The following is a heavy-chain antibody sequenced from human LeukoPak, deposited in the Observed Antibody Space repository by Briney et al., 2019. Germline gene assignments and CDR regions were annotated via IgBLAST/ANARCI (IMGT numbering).Heavy chain of an antibody. CDR2: INHSGST. CDR3: ARVGVGATSLDAFDI. CDR1: GGSFSGYY. D-gene: IGHD1-26*01. V-gene: IGHV4-34*01. J-gene: IGHJ3*02. Sequence: SETLSLTYAVYGGSFSGYYWSWIRQPPGKGLEWIGEINHSGSTNYNPSLKSRVTISVDTSKNQFSLKLSSVTAADTAVYYCARVGVGATSLDAFDIWGQGTMVTVSS.